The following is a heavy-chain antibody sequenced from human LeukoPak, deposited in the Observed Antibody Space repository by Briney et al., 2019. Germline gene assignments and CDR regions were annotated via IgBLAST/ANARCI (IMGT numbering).Heavy chain of an antibody. J-gene: IGHJ4*02. V-gene: IGHV1-46*01. CDR1: GYTFTSYY. CDR2: INPSGGST. D-gene: IGHD6-6*01. Sequence: GASVKVSCKASGYTFTSYYMHWVRQAPGQGLEWMGIINPSGGSTSYAQKFQGRVTMTRDTSTSTVYMELSSLRSEDTAVYYCARLPSRRIAARRTIYFDYWGQGTLVTVSS. CDR3: ARLPSRRIAARRTIYFDY.